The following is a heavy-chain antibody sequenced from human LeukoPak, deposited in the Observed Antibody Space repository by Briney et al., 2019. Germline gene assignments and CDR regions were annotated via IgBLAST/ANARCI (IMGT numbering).Heavy chain of an antibody. CDR3: ARVFISATNKLFDY. CDR2: INSVWCST. Sequence: GGALILSCAASGFTFSSYWMHWVRQAPGKGLVWVSRINSVWCSTSYAHSVQGRFTICRVHTKNMLELELNRRSGDDNAVHYCARVFISATNKLFDYWGQGTLVTVSS. CDR1: GFTFSSYW. D-gene: IGHD1-1*01. J-gene: IGHJ4*02. V-gene: IGHV3-74*01.